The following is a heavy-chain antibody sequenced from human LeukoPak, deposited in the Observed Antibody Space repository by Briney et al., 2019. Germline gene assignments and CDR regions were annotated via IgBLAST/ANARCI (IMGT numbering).Heavy chain of an antibody. CDR1: GYTFTGYY. J-gene: IGHJ6*03. CDR3: ARSPLYCSGGSCYREVFCGCYMDV. D-gene: IGHD2-15*01. Sequence: ASVKVSCKASGYTFTGYYMHWVRQAPGQGLEWMGWINTNTGNPTYAQGFTGRFVFSLDTSVSTAYLQISSLKAEDTAVYYCARSPLYCSGGSCYREVFCGCYMDVWGKGTTVTVSS. V-gene: IGHV7-4-1*02. CDR2: INTNTGNP.